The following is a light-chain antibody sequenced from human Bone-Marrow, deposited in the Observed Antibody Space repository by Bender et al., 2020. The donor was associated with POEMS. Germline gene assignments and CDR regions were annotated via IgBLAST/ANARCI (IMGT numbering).Light chain of an antibody. V-gene: IGLV2-23*01. Sequence: HSALTQPASVSGSPGQSITISCTGPSSDVGTYDLVSWYQQHSGKAPKVIIYEGTKRPSGVSRRFAGSKSGNTAFLTISGLQADDEADYYCCAHVSSSSSRVFGTGTKVTVL. J-gene: IGLJ1*01. CDR2: EGT. CDR3: CAHVSSSSSRV. CDR1: SSDVGTYDL.